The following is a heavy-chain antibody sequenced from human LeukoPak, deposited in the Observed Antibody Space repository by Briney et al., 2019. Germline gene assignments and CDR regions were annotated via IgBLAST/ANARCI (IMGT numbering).Heavy chain of an antibody. CDR1: GFTFSSNY. J-gene: IGHJ4*02. Sequence: GGSLRLSCAASGFTFSSNYMTWVRQAPGKGLEWVPVLYSSGSGGATYYADSVKGRFTISRDNSKNTLHLQMNSLRAEDTAVYYCARVTRYSSSWYYDYWGQGTLVTVSS. CDR2: LYSSGSGGAT. CDR3: ARVTRYSSSWYYDY. V-gene: IGHV3-53*01. D-gene: IGHD6-13*01.